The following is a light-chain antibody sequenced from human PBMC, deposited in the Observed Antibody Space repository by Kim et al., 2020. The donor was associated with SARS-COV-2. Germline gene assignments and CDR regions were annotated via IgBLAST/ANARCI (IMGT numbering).Light chain of an antibody. Sequence: EIVLTQSPATLSLSPGERATLSCRASQSISSYLAWYQQKPGQAPTPLIHAASNRATGIPARFSGSGSGSDFTLTISSLEPEDFAVYYYQQHYSLPPLFTFGPGTKVDIK. J-gene: IGKJ3*01. CDR3: QQHYSLPPLFT. V-gene: IGKV3-11*01. CDR2: AAS. CDR1: QSISSY.